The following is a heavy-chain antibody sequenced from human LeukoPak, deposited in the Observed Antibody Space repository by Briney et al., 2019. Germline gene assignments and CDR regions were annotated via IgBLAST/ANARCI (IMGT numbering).Heavy chain of an antibody. Sequence: ASVKVSCRASGYTFTSYGISWVRQAAGQGLEGMGWISAYNGNTNYAQKLQGRVTMTTDTSTSTAYMELRSLRSDDTAVYYCARGPLGRGWYYFDYWGQGTLVTVSS. CDR3: ARGPLGRGWYYFDY. J-gene: IGHJ4*02. D-gene: IGHD6-19*01. V-gene: IGHV1-18*01. CDR1: GYTFTSYG. CDR2: ISAYNGNT.